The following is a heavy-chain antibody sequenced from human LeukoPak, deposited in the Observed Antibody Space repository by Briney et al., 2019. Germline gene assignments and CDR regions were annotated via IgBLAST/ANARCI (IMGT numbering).Heavy chain of an antibody. J-gene: IGHJ5*02. V-gene: IGHV4-59*01. CDR3: ARAAGGYGDREWFDP. CDR2: IYYSGST. Sequence: KTSETLSLTCTVSGGSISSYYWSWIRQPPGKGLEWIGYIYYSGSTNYNPSLKSRVTISVDTSKNQFSLKLSSVTAADTAVYYCARAAGGYGDREWFDPWGQGTLVTVSS. D-gene: IGHD4-17*01. CDR1: GGSISSYY.